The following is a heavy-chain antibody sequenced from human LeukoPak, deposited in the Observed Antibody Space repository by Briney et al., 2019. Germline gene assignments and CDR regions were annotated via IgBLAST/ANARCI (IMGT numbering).Heavy chain of an antibody. J-gene: IGHJ4*02. CDR2: IKQDGSEI. CDR1: GFTFSRYW. Sequence: PGGSLRLSCAASGFTFSRYWMSWVRQAPGKGLEWVANIKQDGSEIYYVDSVKGRFTIFRDNAKRTLYLQLNSLRAEDTALYYCTRDYDSSGYSVRFEYWGQGTLVTVSS. D-gene: IGHD3-22*01. CDR3: TRDYDSSGYSVRFEY. V-gene: IGHV3-7*01.